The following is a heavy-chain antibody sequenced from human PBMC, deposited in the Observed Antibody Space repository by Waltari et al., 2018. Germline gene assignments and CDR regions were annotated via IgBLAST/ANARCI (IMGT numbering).Heavy chain of an antibody. CDR3: AKQSPSYTRGWYPLES. Sequence: EVQLVESGGNLIQPGGSLRLSCAASGFTVRTNFISWVRQAPGKSLEWVSSIYSGCNTYDAGSVKRRFTISRDNYKNRVYLEMNSLRAEDTAVYYCAKQSPSYTRGWYPLESWGPGTLVTVSP. V-gene: IGHV3-53*01. CDR2: IYSGCNT. CDR1: GFTVRTNF. J-gene: IGHJ4*02. D-gene: IGHD6-19*01.